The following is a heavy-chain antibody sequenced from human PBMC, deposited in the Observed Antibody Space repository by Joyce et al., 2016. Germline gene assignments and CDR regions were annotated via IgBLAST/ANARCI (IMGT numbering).Heavy chain of an antibody. J-gene: IGHJ2*01. Sequence: QVQLVQSGAEVKKPGASVKVSCKASGYTFTDYYIHWVRQAPGQGLEWRGGINLNSGGTDYPRKFQGRVTMTRDTSIRTAYMELTGLRSDDTAVYYCARGDLRTSSPLFWYFALWGRGTLVTVSS. CDR2: INLNSGGT. CDR1: GYTFTDYY. V-gene: IGHV1-2*02. D-gene: IGHD2-2*01. CDR3: ARGDLRTSSPLFWYFAL.